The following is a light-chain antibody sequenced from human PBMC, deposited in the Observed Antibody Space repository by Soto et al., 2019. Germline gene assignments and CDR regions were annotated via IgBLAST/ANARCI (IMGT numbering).Light chain of an antibody. V-gene: IGKV1-39*01. J-gene: IGKJ2*01. CDR3: QQSYSTPADT. Sequence: DIQMTQSPSSLSASVGDRVTITCRASQSISSYLNWYQQKPGKAPKLLIYAESSLQSGVPSRFSGSGSGTDFTLTISSMQPEDFATYYCQQSYSTPADTFGQGTKLEIK. CDR1: QSISSY. CDR2: AES.